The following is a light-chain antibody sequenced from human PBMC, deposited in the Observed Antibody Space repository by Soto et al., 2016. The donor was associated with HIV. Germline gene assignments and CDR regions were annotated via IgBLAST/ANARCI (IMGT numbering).Light chain of an antibody. Sequence: AIRMTQSPSSLSASTGDRVTITCRASQGISSYLAWYQQKPGKAPKLLIYAASTLQSGVPSRFSGSGSGTDFTLTISSLQPEDFATYYCLQHNSYPFTFGPGTKVDIK. V-gene: IGKV1-8*01. J-gene: IGKJ3*01. CDR1: QGISSY. CDR3: LQHNSYPFT. CDR2: AAS.